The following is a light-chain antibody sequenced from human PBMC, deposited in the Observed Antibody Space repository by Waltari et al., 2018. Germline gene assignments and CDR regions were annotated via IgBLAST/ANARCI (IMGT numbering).Light chain of an antibody. CDR1: DPDVAAYHF. CDR2: EVS. J-gene: IGLJ1*01. CDR3: SSYTTSSAPGV. V-gene: IGLV2-14*01. Sequence: QSALTQPAPVSGSPGQSTTISCPGTDPDVAAYHFASRYQQHPGKAPHLIIYEVSNRPAGISNRFSASKAGNTASLTISGLQAEDEADYYCSSYTTSSAPGVFGTGTRVTVL.